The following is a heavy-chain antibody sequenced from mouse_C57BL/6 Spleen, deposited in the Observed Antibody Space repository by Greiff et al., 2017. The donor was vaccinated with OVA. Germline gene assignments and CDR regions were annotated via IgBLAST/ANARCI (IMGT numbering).Heavy chain of an antibody. J-gene: IGHJ4*01. CDR2: IHPSDSDT. Sequence: QVQLQQPGAELVKPGASVKVSCKASGYTFTSYWMHWVKQRPGQGLEWIGRIHPSDSDTNYNQKFKGKATLTVVKSSSTAYMQLSSLTSEDSAVYYCAIDGNYVGGAMDYWGQGTSVTVSS. D-gene: IGHD2-1*01. CDR1: GYTFTSYW. CDR3: AIDGNYVGGAMDY. V-gene: IGHV1-74*01.